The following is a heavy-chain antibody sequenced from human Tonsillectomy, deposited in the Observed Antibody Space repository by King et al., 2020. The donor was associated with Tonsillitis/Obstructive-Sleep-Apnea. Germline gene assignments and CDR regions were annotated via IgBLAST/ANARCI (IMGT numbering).Heavy chain of an antibody. CDR2: ISSSGSTI. V-gene: IGHV3-48*03. CDR3: ARDKAYCGRDCYSGYFDY. J-gene: IGHJ4*02. Sequence: VQLVESGGGLVRPGGSLRLSCAASGFTFSNYEMNWVRQAPGKGLEWVSYISSSGSTIYYADSVKGRFTISRDNAKNSLYLQMNSLRAEDAAVYYCARDKAYCGRDCYSGYFDYWGQGTLVTVSS. CDR1: GFTFSNYE. D-gene: IGHD2-21*01.